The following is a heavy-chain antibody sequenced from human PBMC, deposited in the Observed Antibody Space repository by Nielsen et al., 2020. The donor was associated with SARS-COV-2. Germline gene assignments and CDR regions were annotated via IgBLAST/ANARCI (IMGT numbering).Heavy chain of an antibody. D-gene: IGHD3-22*01. V-gene: IGHV4-34*01. CDR3: ARTRGYYFDY. Sequence: SETLSLTCAAYGGSFSGYYWSWIRQPPGKGLEWIGEINHSGSTNYNPSLKSRVTISVDTSKNQFSLKLSSVTAADTAVYYCARTRGYYFDYWGQGTLVTVSS. J-gene: IGHJ4*02. CDR1: GGSFSGYY. CDR2: INHSGST.